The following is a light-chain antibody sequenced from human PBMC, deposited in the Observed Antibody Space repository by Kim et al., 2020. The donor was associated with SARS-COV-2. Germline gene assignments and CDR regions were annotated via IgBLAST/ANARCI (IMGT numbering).Light chain of an antibody. CDR1: QYIASTY. CDR3: QQYGSSPPWT. Sequence: ETVLTQSPGTLSLSQGERATLSCRASQYIASTYLAWYQQKPGQAPRLLIYGASTRATGVPERFSGSGSGTDFTLTISRLEPEDCAVYYCQQYGSSPPWTFGQGTKVDIK. V-gene: IGKV3-20*01. J-gene: IGKJ1*01. CDR2: GAS.